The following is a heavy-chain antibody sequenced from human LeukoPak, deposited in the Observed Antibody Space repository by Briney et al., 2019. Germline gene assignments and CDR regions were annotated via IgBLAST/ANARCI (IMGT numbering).Heavy chain of an antibody. Sequence: SETLSLTCTVSGGSISSGSYYWSRIRQPAGKGLEWIGRIYTSGSTNYNPSLKSRVTISVDTSKNQFSLKLSSVTAADTAVYYCARGIGRAVAAHFDYWGQGTLVTVSS. CDR1: GGSISSGSYY. D-gene: IGHD6-19*01. CDR2: IYTSGST. J-gene: IGHJ4*02. V-gene: IGHV4-61*02. CDR3: ARGIGRAVAAHFDY.